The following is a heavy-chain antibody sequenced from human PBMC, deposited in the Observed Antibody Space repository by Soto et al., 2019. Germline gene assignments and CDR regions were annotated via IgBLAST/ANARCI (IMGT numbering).Heavy chain of an antibody. CDR3: ASVNTAMANGY. CDR1: GYTFTSYG. Sequence: VQLVQSGAEVKKPGASVKVSCKASGYTFTSYGISWVRQATGQGLEWMGWISAYNGNTNYAQKLQGRVTMTTDTSRSTAYMKLRSLRSDDTAVYYCASVNTAMANGYWGQGTLVTVSS. J-gene: IGHJ4*02. CDR2: ISAYNGNT. D-gene: IGHD5-18*01. V-gene: IGHV1-18*01.